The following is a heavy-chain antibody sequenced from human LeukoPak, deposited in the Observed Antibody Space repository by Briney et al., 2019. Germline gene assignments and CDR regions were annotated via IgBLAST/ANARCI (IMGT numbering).Heavy chain of an antibody. CDR1: GYTFTGYY. Sequence: ASVKVSCKASGYTFTGYYMHWVRQAPGQGLEWMGRINPNSGGTNHAQKFQGRVTMTRDTSISTAYMELSRPRSDDTAVYYCARGADSSGISDFDYWGQGTLVTVSS. V-gene: IGHV1-2*06. J-gene: IGHJ4*02. CDR2: INPNSGGT. CDR3: ARGADSSGISDFDY. D-gene: IGHD6-19*01.